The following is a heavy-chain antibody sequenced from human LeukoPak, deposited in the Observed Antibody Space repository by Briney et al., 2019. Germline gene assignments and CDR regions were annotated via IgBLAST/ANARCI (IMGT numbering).Heavy chain of an antibody. CDR2: VSPDGRTT. CDR3: ARANPLDGGNLYPFDL. J-gene: IGHJ4*02. Sequence: GGSLRLSCAASGFPFSSYWMHWVRQAPGNRLDWVSRVSPDGRTTSYADAVQGRFTISRDNAKNTLYLQVNSLRAEDTAVYYCARANPLDGGNLYPFDLWGQGSLVTVSS. V-gene: IGHV3-74*01. D-gene: IGHD4-23*01. CDR1: GFPFSSYW.